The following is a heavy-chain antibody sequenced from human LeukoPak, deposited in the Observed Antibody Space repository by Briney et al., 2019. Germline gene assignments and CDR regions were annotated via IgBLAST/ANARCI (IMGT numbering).Heavy chain of an antibody. D-gene: IGHD6-19*01. Sequence: GGSLRLSCAASGFTFSSYSMNWVRQAPGKGLEWVSSISSSSSYIYYADSVEGRFTISRDNAKNSLYLQMNSLRAEDTAVYYCARDPDSVYSSGWTHFDYWGQGTLVTVSS. CDR1: GFTFSSYS. J-gene: IGHJ4*02. CDR3: ARDPDSVYSSGWTHFDY. V-gene: IGHV3-21*01. CDR2: ISSSSSYI.